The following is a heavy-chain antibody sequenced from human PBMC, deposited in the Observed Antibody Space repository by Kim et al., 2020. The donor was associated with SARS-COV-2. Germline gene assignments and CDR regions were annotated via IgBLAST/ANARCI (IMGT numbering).Heavy chain of an antibody. D-gene: IGHD3-10*01. CDR3: ARGPHYYGSGSYYSPHYYYDGVDV. V-gene: IGHV4-34*01. Sequence: SETLSLTCAVYGGSFSGYYWSWIRQPPGKGLEWIGEINHSGSTNYNPSLKSRVTISVDTSKNQFSLKLSSVTAADTAVYYCARGPHYYGSGSYYSPHYYYDGVDVWGQGTTVTVSS. CDR1: GGSFSGYY. J-gene: IGHJ6*02. CDR2: INHSGST.